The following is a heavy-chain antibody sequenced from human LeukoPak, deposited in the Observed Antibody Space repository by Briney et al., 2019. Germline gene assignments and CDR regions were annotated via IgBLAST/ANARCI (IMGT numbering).Heavy chain of an antibody. D-gene: IGHD6-19*01. CDR1: RFTSSTYS. CDR2: ISSSGTYI. J-gene: IGHJ2*01. Sequence: KPGGSLRLSCAASRFTSSTYSMNWVRQAPGKGLEWVSSISSSGTYIYSTDSVKGRFTISRDNAKNSLYLQMNSLRAEDTAVYYCARALTVAGTDWYFDLWGRGTLVTVSS. V-gene: IGHV3-21*01. CDR3: ARALTVAGTDWYFDL.